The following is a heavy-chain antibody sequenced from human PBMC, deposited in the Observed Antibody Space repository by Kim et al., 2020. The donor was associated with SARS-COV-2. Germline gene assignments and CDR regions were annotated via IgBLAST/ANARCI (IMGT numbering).Heavy chain of an antibody. CDR1: GYTFTSYG. V-gene: IGHV1-18*01. CDR3: ARDLGVLVWDFWSDTTEGNWFDP. CDR2: ISAYNGNT. D-gene: IGHD3-3*01. J-gene: IGHJ5*02. Sequence: ASVKVSCKASGYTFTSYGISWVRQAPGQGLEWMGWISAYNGNTNYAQKLQGRVTMTTDTSTSTAYMELRSLRSDDTAVYYCARDLGVLVWDFWSDTTEGNWFDPWGQGTLVTVSS.